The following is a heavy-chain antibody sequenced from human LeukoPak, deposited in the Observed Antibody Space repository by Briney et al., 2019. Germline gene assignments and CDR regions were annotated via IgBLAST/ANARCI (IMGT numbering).Heavy chain of an antibody. V-gene: IGHV1-2*02. Sequence: ASVKVSCKPSGYTFTGYYLHWVRQAPGQGLEWMGWINPNTRATIYAEKFQGRATMTRDTSIDTAYMEMRSLRSDDTAVYYCARDRVGSGWPRPWYFEFWGQGTLITVSS. J-gene: IGHJ4*02. CDR1: GYTFTGYY. CDR2: INPNTRAT. CDR3: ARDRVGSGWPRPWYFEF. D-gene: IGHD6-19*01.